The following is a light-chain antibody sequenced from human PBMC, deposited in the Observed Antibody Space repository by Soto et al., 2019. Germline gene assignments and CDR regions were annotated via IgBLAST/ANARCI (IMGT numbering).Light chain of an antibody. Sequence: EVVLTQSPGSLSLSPGYRATLSCRASQSLVNTYVAWYQQKAGQAPRLLIYDASTRATGIPDRFSGSGSGTDFTLSISRLEPEDFAVYYCQSYGSSRTFGHGTKGDIK. J-gene: IGKJ1*01. V-gene: IGKV3-20*01. CDR3: QSYGSSRT. CDR2: DAS. CDR1: QSLVNTY.